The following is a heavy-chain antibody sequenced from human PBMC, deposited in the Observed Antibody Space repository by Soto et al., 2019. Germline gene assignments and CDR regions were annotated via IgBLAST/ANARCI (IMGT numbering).Heavy chain of an antibody. CDR3: ARARARRGPSGY. CDR1: GYTFTSSD. Sequence: ASVRVSCKASGYTFTSSDINWVRQATGQGLEWMGWMNPNSGNTGYAQKFQGRVTMTRNTSISTAYMELSSLRSEDTAVYYCARARARRGPSGYCGQGTLVTVSS. V-gene: IGHV1-8*01. CDR2: MNPNSGNT. J-gene: IGHJ4*02. D-gene: IGHD6-6*01.